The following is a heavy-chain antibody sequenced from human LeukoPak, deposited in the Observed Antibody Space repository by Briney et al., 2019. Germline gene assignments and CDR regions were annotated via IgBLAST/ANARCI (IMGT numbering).Heavy chain of an antibody. J-gene: IGHJ4*02. CDR3: ARLNLAAAGLGYFDY. V-gene: IGHV1-46*01. CDR2: INPSGGST. Sequence: GASVKVSCKASGYTFTSYYMHWVRQAPGQGLEWMGIINPSGGSTNYAQKFQGRVTMTRDTSTSTVYMELSSLRSEDTAVYYCARLNLAAAGLGYFDYRGQGTLVTVSS. D-gene: IGHD6-13*01. CDR1: GYTFTSYY.